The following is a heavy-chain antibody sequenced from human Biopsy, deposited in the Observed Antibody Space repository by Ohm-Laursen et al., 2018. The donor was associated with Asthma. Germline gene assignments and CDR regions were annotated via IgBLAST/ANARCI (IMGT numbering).Heavy chain of an antibody. CDR3: VRDGTDDAFDI. CDR2: ISKDASTQ. CDR1: GFSFSNFA. V-gene: IGHV3-30*01. Sequence: SLRLSCAATGFSFSNFAIHWVRQAPGKGLEWVGVISKDASTQDYADSVKGRFTMARDNSKNTLDLQMNSLREEDTAVYYCVRDGTDDAFDIWGQGTVVGVSS. D-gene: IGHD1-1*01. J-gene: IGHJ3*02.